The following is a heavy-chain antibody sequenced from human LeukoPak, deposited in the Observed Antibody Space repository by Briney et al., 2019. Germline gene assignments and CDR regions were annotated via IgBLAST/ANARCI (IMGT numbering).Heavy chain of an antibody. CDR2: INGRGNYI. Sequence: GGSLRLSCEPPVFSLSTYSMKWVRQAPGGGREWVSSINGRGNYIYYADSVKGRFTISRDNAKNSLYLQMDSLRAEDAALYYCVREDGVVGATSSFDYWGQGTLVTVSS. V-gene: IGHV3-21*01. CDR1: VFSLSTYS. J-gene: IGHJ4*02. CDR3: VREDGVVGATSSFDY. D-gene: IGHD1-26*01.